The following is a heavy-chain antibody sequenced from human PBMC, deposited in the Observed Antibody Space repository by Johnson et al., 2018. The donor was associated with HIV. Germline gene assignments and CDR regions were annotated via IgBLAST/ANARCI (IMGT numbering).Heavy chain of an antibody. J-gene: IGHJ3*02. CDR1: GFTFSDYA. Sequence: VQLVESGGGVVQPGRSLTLSCIGSGFTFSDYAIHWVRQAPGKGLEWVAVISYDGSNKYYEDSVKGRFTISRDNSKNTLYLQMNSLRAEDTAVYYCAKDRIPSIAAFNRDAFDIWGQGTMVTVSS. D-gene: IGHD6-6*01. CDR3: AKDRIPSIAAFNRDAFDI. V-gene: IGHV3-30*04. CDR2: ISYDGSNK.